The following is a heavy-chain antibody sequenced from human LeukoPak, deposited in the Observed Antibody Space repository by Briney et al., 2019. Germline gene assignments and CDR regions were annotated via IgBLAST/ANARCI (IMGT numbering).Heavy chain of an antibody. CDR1: GYTFTSYY. D-gene: IGHD2-15*01. V-gene: IGHV1-46*01. Sequence: ASVKVSCKASGYTFTSYYKHWVRQAPGQGLEWMGIINPSGGSTSYAQKFQGRVTMTRDTSTSTVYMELSSLRSEDTAVYYCASGRVYCSGGSCYSGNWFDPWGQGTLVTVSS. J-gene: IGHJ5*02. CDR2: INPSGGST. CDR3: ASGRVYCSGGSCYSGNWFDP.